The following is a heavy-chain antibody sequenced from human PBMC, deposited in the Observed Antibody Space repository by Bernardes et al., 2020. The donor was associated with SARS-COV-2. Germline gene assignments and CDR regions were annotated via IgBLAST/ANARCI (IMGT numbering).Heavy chain of an antibody. J-gene: IGHJ4*02. CDR2: FDPEDGET. CDR3: ATSYGSGSYPY. Sequence: ASVKVSCKVSGYTLTELSMYWVRQAPGTGLEWTGGFDPEDGETIYAQKFQGRVTMTEDTSTDTAYMELSSLRSEDTAVYYCATSYGSGSYPYWGQGTLVTVSS. CDR1: GYTLTELS. D-gene: IGHD3-10*01. V-gene: IGHV1-24*01.